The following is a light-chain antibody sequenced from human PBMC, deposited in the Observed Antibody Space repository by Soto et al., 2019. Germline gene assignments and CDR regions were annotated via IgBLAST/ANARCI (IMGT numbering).Light chain of an antibody. J-gene: IGKJ4*01. CDR2: DAS. Sequence: EIVLTQSPGTLSLSPGERATLSCRASQSVNNAYLAWYQQKPGQAPSLLIYDASKRATGIPDRFSGSGSGSDFTLTISRLEPDDWPVSYCQQDGTSVLTFGGGTKVEIK. V-gene: IGKV3-20*01. CDR3: QQDGTSVLT. CDR1: QSVNNAY.